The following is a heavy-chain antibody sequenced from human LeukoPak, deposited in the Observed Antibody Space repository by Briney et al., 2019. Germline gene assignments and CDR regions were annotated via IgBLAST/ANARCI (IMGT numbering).Heavy chain of an antibody. J-gene: IGHJ4*02. D-gene: IGHD3-10*01. CDR3: ARTRDYYGSGSYYY. Sequence: SETLSLTCTVSGGSISSYYWSWIRQHPGKGLEWIGYIYYSGSTYYNPSLKSRVTISVDTSKNQFSLRLSSVTAADTAVYYCARTRDYYGSGSYYYWGQGTLVTVSS. CDR2: IYYSGST. CDR1: GGSISSYY. V-gene: IGHV4-59*06.